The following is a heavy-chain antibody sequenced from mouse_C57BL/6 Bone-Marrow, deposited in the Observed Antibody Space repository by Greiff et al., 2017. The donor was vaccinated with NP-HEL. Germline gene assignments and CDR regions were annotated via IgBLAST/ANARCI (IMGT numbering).Heavy chain of an antibody. CDR3: ARRRGLGRNWYFDV. CDR1: GYTFTSYG. J-gene: IGHJ1*03. Sequence: QAQLQQSGAELARPGASVKLSCKASGYTFTSYGISWVKQRTGQGLEWIGEIYPRSGNTYYNEKFKGKATLTADKSSSTAYMELRSLTSEDSAVYFCARRRGLGRNWYFDVWGTGTTVTVSS. CDR2: IYPRSGNT. V-gene: IGHV1-81*01. D-gene: IGHD4-1*01.